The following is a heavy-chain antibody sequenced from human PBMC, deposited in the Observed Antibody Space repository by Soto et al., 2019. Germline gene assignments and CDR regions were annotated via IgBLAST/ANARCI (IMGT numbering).Heavy chain of an antibody. CDR2: LYWDDDK. CDR1: GFSLSTSGVG. V-gene: IGHV2-5*02. Sequence: QITLKESGPTLVKPTQTLTLTCTFSGFSLSTSGVGVGWIRQPPGKALEWLALLYWDDDKRYSPSLKSRLTITKDTSKNQVVLTMTNMDPVDTSTYYCAHADCSSTSCYSHNAFDIWGQGTMVTVSS. CDR3: AHADCSSTSCYSHNAFDI. D-gene: IGHD2-2*01. J-gene: IGHJ3*02.